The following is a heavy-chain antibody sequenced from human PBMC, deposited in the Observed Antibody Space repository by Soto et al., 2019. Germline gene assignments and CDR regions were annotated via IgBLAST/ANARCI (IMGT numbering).Heavy chain of an antibody. CDR1: GFTFSSYW. J-gene: IGHJ6*02. V-gene: IGHV3-74*01. CDR3: AGSGSYRYYGMYV. D-gene: IGHD3-10*01. CDR2: INSDGSST. Sequence: EVQLVESGGGLVQPGGSLRLSCAASGFTFSSYWMHWVRQAPGKGLVWVSRINSDGSSTSYADSVKGRFTISRDNAMNTLYRQMNRPSAEVTAVYYCAGSGSYRYYGMYVWGQGTTVTVSS.